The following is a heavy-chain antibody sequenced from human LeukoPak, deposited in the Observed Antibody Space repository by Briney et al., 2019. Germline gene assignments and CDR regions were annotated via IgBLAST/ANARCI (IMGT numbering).Heavy chain of an antibody. J-gene: IGHJ5*02. CDR2: IDSGGST. CDR1: GFTVSSNY. CDR3: AREVAAAGNH. Sequence: PGGSLRLSCAASGFTVSSNYMSWVRQAPGKGLEWVSVIDSGGSTYYADAVKGRFTISRDNSKNTLYLQMNSLRAEDTAVYYCAREVAAAGNHWGQGTLVTVSS. V-gene: IGHV3-66*01. D-gene: IGHD6-13*01.